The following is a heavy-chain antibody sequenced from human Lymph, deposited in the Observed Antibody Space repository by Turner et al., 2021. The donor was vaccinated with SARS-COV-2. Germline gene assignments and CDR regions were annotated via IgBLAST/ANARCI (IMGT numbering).Heavy chain of an antibody. CDR1: GYTFTNYG. V-gene: IGHV1-18*01. CDR3: ARSNFDWLFSPDWFDP. D-gene: IGHD3-9*01. J-gene: IGHJ5*02. Sequence: QVQLVQSGAEVKKPGASVKVSCKASGYTFTNYGISWVRQAPGEGLEWMGWISGNNDNTNYAQKLQARVTMTTDTSTSTAYMELRSLRSDDTAVYYCARSNFDWLFSPDWFDPWGQGTLVIVSS. CDR2: ISGNNDNT.